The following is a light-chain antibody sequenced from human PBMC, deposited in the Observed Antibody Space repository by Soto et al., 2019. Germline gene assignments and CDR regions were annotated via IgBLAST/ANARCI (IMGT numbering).Light chain of an antibody. V-gene: IGKV1-39*01. Sequence: DIQMTQSPSSLSASVGDRVTLSCRTSQSIGIYVNWYQQKPGKAPQLLIYDASSLESGVPSRFSGRGSGTDFTLTISSLQPEDFATYYCQQIYGVPWTFGQGTKV. CDR3: QQIYGVPWT. J-gene: IGKJ1*01. CDR1: QSIGIY. CDR2: DAS.